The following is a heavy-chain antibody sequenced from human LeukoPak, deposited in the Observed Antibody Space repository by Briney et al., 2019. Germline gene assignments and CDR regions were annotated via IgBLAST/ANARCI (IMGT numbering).Heavy chain of an antibody. V-gene: IGHV3-11*04. CDR2: ISRSGSTK. Sequence: GGSLRLSCAASGFTFSDYNMRWIRQAPGKGLEWVSSISRSGSTKYYADSVKGRFTISRDNAKSSLFLQMNSLRAEDTAVYYCARSVSGSYGLFDYWGQGTLVTVSS. J-gene: IGHJ4*02. D-gene: IGHD1-26*01. CDR3: ARSVSGSYGLFDY. CDR1: GFTFSDYN.